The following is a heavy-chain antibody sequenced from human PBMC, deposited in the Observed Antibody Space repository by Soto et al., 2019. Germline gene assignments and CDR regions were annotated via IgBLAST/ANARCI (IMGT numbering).Heavy chain of an antibody. Sequence: GESLKISCNGSGYNFATYWIGLVLQTPGKGLEWIGIIYPPNSDTKYSPSFEGQVTISAEKSINTAYLQWSSLTASDTAVYYCARHRLYSSSWTTFDYWGQGTLVTVSS. CDR1: GYNFATYW. CDR2: IYPPNSDT. CDR3: ARHRLYSSSWTTFDY. D-gene: IGHD2-2*01. J-gene: IGHJ4*02. V-gene: IGHV5-51*01.